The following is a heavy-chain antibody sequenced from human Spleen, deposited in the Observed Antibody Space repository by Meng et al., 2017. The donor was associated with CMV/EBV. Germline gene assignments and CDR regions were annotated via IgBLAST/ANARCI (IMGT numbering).Heavy chain of an antibody. CDR1: GDSISSAGYY. V-gene: IGHV4-31*03. J-gene: IGHJ4*02. CDR2: IHYSGST. CDR3: ARDGVRSD. D-gene: IGHD3-3*01. Sequence: SLTCTVSGDSISSAGYYWSWLRQLPGKGLEWIGYIHYSGSTYYNPSLKRRLNMSVDTSKSQFSMKLTSVTAADTAVYYCARDGVRSDWGQGTLVTVSS.